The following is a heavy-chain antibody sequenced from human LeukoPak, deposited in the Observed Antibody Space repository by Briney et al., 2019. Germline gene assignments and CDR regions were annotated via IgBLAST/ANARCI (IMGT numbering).Heavy chain of an antibody. Sequence: VASVKVSCKVSGYTLTELSMHWVRQAPGQRLEWMGWINADNGNTRYSQKFQGRVTITRDTSASTAYMELSSLRSEDTAVYYCARESRGDFWSGYKGAPDAFDIWGQGTMVTVSS. CDR3: ARESRGDFWSGYKGAPDAFDI. CDR2: INADNGNT. D-gene: IGHD3-3*01. J-gene: IGHJ3*02. V-gene: IGHV1-3*01. CDR1: GYTLTELS.